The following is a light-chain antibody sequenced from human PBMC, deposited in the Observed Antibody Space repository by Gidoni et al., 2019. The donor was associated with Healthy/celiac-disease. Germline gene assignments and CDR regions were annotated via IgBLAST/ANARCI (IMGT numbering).Light chain of an antibody. CDR1: QSLLHSNGYNY. Sequence: IVMTQSPLSLPVNPGEPASISCRSSQSLLHSNGYNYLDWYLQKPGQSQQLLIYLGSNRASGIPDRISGSGSGTDFTLKISRVEAEDVGVYYCMQALQTPGTFGQGTKLEIK. CDR3: MQALQTPGT. V-gene: IGKV2-28*01. CDR2: LGS. J-gene: IGKJ2*01.